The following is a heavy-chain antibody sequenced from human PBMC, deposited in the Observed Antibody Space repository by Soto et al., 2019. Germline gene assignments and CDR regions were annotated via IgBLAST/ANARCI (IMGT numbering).Heavy chain of an antibody. CDR3: ARALQPVIITLGY. J-gene: IGHJ4*02. D-gene: IGHD3-22*01. Sequence: QVQLKESGPGLVKPSETLSLTCTVSGVSISSSSYYWGWIRQPPGKGLEWIGSIYYSGNTYYNPSLKSQVTISVDTSKTQCSLRLSPVTAADTAVYYCARALQPVIITLGYWGQGILVTVSS. CDR1: GVSISSSSYY. CDR2: IYYSGNT. V-gene: IGHV4-39*01.